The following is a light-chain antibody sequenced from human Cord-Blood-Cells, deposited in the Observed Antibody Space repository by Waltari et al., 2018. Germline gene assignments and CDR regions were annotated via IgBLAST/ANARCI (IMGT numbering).Light chain of an antibody. Sequence: QSALTQPRSVSGSPGQSVTISCTGTSSDVGGYNYVSWYQQHPGKAPKLMVYDVSKRPSGGPDRFSGSKSGTTASLTISGLQAEDEADYYCCSYAGSYVVFGGGTKLTVL. CDR2: DVS. CDR1: SSDVGGYNY. J-gene: IGLJ2*01. CDR3: CSYAGSYVV. V-gene: IGLV2-11*01.